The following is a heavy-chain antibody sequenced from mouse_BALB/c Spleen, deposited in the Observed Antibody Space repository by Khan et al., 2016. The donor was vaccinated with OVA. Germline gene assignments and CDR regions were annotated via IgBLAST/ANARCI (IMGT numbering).Heavy chain of an antibody. CDR3: ARTARIKY. V-gene: IGHV3-2*02. Sequence: EVQLQESGPGLVKPTQSLSLTCTVTAYSITSGYGWNWIRQFPGNKLEWMGYISYSGSTNYNPSLKSRISITRDTSKNQFFLQLNSVTTEDTATYYCARTARIKYWGQGTTLTVSS. CDR1: AYSITSGYG. CDR2: ISYSGST. J-gene: IGHJ2*01. D-gene: IGHD1-2*01.